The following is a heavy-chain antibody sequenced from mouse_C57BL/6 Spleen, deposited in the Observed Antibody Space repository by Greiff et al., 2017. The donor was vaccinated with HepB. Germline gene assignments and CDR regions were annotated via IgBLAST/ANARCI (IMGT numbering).Heavy chain of an antibody. CDR2: IDPENGDT. CDR3: TTGEAMDY. CDR1: GFNIKDDY. V-gene: IGHV14-4*01. Sequence: VQLQQSGAELVRPGASVKLSCTASGFNIKDDYMHWVKQRPEQGLEWIGWIDPENGDTEYASKFQGKATITADTSSNTAYLQLSSLTSEDTAVYYCTTGEAMDYWGQGTLVTVSS. J-gene: IGHJ4*01.